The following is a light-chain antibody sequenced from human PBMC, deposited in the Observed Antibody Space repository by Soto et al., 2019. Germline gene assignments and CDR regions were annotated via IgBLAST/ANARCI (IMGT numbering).Light chain of an antibody. J-gene: IGLJ1*01. V-gene: IGLV1-44*01. CDR3: AVRDDRLSGHV. Sequence: QSVLTQPPSASGTPGQRVTISCSGSTSNIGRNAVHWFQVLPGAAPKPLIYSSNHRPSGVPDRFSGSKSGTSASLAISGLQPDDDGDYYCAVRDDRLSGHVFGPGTKLTVL. CDR2: SSN. CDR1: TSNIGRNA.